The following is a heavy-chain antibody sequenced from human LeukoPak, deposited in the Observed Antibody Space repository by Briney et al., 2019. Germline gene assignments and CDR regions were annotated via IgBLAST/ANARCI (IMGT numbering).Heavy chain of an antibody. CDR3: VRDGAAAGWDYDY. J-gene: IGHJ4*02. CDR2: IKQDGSEK. V-gene: IGHV3-7*01. CDR1: GFTFSSYW. D-gene: IGHD6-13*01. Sequence: GGSLRLSCAASGFTFSSYWMSWVRQAPGKGLEWVANIKQDGSEKYYVDSVKGRFTISRDNSKNTLYLQMSTLRVEDTAVYYCVRDGAAAGWDYDYWGQGILVTVSS.